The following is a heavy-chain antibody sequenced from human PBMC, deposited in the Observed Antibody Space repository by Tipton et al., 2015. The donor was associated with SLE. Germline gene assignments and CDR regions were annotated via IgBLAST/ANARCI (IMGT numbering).Heavy chain of an antibody. Sequence: GSLRLSCAASGFTFSSYSMNWVRQAPGKGLEWIGEFNHTGSTNYNPSLKSRVTISVDTSKNQLSLKLTSVTAADAAIYYCARGVAGYYFYYYMDVWGKGTTATISS. D-gene: IGHD2-15*01. CDR3: ARGVAGYYFYYYMDV. CDR1: GFTFSSYS. V-gene: IGHV4-34*01. J-gene: IGHJ6*03. CDR2: FNHTGST.